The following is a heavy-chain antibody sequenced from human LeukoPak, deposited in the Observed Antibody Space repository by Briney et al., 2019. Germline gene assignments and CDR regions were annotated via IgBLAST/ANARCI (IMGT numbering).Heavy chain of an antibody. CDR3: ARPRGTENWFDP. D-gene: IGHD3-16*01. Sequence: SVKVSCKASGGTFSSYAISWVRQAPGQGLEWMGGIIPIFGTANYAQKFQGRVTITTDESTSTAYMELSSLRSEDTAVYYSARPRGTENWFDPWGQGTLVTVSS. V-gene: IGHV1-69*05. CDR2: IIPIFGTA. J-gene: IGHJ5*02. CDR1: GGTFSSYA.